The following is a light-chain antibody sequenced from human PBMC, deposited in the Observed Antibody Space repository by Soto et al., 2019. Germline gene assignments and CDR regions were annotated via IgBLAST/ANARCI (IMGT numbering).Light chain of an antibody. CDR3: QQYASSPYT. CDR2: GAS. J-gene: IGKJ2*01. Sequence: EIVLTQSPGTLSLSPGERATLSCRASQTLSNSFIAWYQQKPGQAPRLLIYGASRRATGIPDRFSGRESGTDFTLTITTLEPEDSAVYFCQQYASSPYTFGQGTTGDIK. CDR1: QTLSNSF. V-gene: IGKV3-20*01.